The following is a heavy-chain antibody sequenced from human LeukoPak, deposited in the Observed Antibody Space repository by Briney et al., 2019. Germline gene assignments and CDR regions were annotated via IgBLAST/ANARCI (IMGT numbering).Heavy chain of an antibody. CDR1: GYTFTGYY. CDR2: INPNSGGT. V-gene: IGHV1-2*06. J-gene: IGHJ3*02. Sequence: ASVKVSCKASGYTFTGYYMHWVRQAPGQGLEWMGRINPNSGGTNYAQKFQGRVTMTRDTSICTAYMELSRLRSDDTAVYYCASGYSGYALDAFDIWGQGTMVTVSS. CDR3: ASGYSGYALDAFDI. D-gene: IGHD5-12*01.